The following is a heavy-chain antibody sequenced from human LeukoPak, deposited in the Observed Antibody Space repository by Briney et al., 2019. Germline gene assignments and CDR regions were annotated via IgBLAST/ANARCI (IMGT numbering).Heavy chain of an antibody. CDR3: AGDGYSYGQPYYYYGMDV. J-gene: IGHJ6*02. CDR1: GFTFSSYS. Sequence: GGSLRLSCAASGFTFSSYSMNWVRQAPGKGLEWVSYISSSSSTIYYADSVKGRFTISRDNAKNSLYLQMNSLRAEDTAVYYCAGDGYSYGQPYYYYGMDVWGQGTTVTVSS. D-gene: IGHD5-18*01. V-gene: IGHV3-48*04. CDR2: ISSSSSTI.